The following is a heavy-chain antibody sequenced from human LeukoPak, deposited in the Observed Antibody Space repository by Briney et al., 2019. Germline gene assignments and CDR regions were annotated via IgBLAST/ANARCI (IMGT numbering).Heavy chain of an antibody. CDR1: GFPFSDHF. J-gene: IGHJ4*02. CDR2: SRNKAKSYTT. CDR3: VRVGSVAGSDYLDY. D-gene: IGHD6-19*01. Sequence: GGSLRLSCAVSGFPFSDHFLAWVRQAPGKGLEWVGRSRNKAKSYTTEYAASVRGRFTISRDESQNSLYLQMNSLKTEDTAVYYCVRVGSVAGSDYLDYWGQGTLVTVSS. V-gene: IGHV3-72*01.